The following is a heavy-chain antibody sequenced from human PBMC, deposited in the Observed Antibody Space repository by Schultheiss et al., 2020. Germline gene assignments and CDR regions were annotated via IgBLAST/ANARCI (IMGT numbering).Heavy chain of an antibody. V-gene: IGHV4-4*07. CDR3: ASMGTGSNTLNWFDP. CDR2: IYTSGST. J-gene: IGHJ5*02. CDR1: GGSISSYY. D-gene: IGHD3/OR15-3a*01. Sequence: SETLSLTCTVSGGSISSYYWSWIRQPAGKGLEWIGRIYTSGSTNYNPSLKSRVTMSVDTSKNQFSLKLSSVTAADTAVYYCASMGTGSNTLNWFDPWGQGTLVTVSS.